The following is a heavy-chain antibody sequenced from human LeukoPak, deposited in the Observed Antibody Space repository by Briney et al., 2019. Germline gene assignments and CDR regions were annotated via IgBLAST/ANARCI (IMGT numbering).Heavy chain of an antibody. J-gene: IGHJ4*02. Sequence: GGSLRLSCAASGFTFSSYEMNWVRQAPGKGLEWVSYISSSSSTIYYADSVKGRFTISRDNAKSSLYLQMNSLRAEDTAVYYCARGLRYSSGWYYFDYWGQGTLVTVSS. V-gene: IGHV3-48*03. CDR3: ARGLRYSSGWYYFDY. CDR1: GFTFSSYE. D-gene: IGHD6-19*01. CDR2: ISSSSSTI.